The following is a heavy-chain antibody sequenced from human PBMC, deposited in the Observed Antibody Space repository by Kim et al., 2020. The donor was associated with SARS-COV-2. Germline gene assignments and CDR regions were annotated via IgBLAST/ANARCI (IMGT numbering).Heavy chain of an antibody. J-gene: IGHJ4*02. Sequence: GKGRFTIARDNSKNTLYLQMNSLRAEDTAVYYCAKYAEGFGELLLGHLDYWGQGTLVTVSS. CDR3: AKYAEGFGELLLGHLDY. D-gene: IGHD3-10*01. V-gene: IGHV3-23*01.